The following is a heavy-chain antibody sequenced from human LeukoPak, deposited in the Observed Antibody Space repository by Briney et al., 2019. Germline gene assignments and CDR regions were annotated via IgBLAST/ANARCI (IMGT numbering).Heavy chain of an antibody. CDR2: IYYSGST. Sequence: SETLSLTCTVSGGSISSYYWSWIGQPPGKGLEWIGYIYYSGSTNYNPSLKSRVTISVDTSKNQFSLKLSSVTAEDTAVYYCARGVYSSSWTHFDYWGQGTLVPVSS. J-gene: IGHJ4*02. CDR3: ARGVYSSSWTHFDY. V-gene: IGHV4-59*01. D-gene: IGHD6-13*01. CDR1: GGSISSYY.